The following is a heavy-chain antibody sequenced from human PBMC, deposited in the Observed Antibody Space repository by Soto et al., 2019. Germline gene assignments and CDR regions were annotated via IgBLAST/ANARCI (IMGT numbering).Heavy chain of an antibody. CDR3: ARTAYYNGMDV. CDR2: IKDDGSST. CDR1: GFTFSSYW. D-gene: IGHD5-18*01. J-gene: IGHJ6*02. V-gene: IGHV3-74*01. Sequence: SLRLSCAASGFTFSSYWMHWVRQGPGKGLVWVSHIKDDGSSTSYADSVKGRFTISRDNGKNTLYLEMHSLRADDTGVYYCARTAYYNGMDVWGQGTTVTVSS.